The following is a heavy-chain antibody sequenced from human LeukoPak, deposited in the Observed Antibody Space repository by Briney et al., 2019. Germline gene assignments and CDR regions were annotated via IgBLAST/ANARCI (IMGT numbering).Heavy chain of an antibody. Sequence: SETLPLTCTVSGGSISSYYWSWIRQPPGKGLEWIGYIYYSGSTNYNPSLKSRVTISVDTSKNQFSLKLSSVTAADTAVYYCARIRRFYGGNHFQHWGQGTLVTVSS. J-gene: IGHJ1*01. CDR3: ARIRRFYGGNHFQH. V-gene: IGHV4-59*01. CDR1: GGSISSYY. D-gene: IGHD4-23*01. CDR2: IYYSGST.